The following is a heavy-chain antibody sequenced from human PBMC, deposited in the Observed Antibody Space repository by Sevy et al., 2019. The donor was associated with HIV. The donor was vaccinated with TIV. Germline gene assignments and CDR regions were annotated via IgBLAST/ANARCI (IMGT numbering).Heavy chain of an antibody. Sequence: GGSLRLSCAASGFTFSSYVMHWVRQAPGKGLEWVAVISYDGSNKYYADSVKGRFTVSRDNSKNTLYLQMNSLRAEDTAVYYCATGLTGTTRGFYYGMDVWGQGTTVTVSS. J-gene: IGHJ6*02. CDR2: ISYDGSNK. CDR1: GFTFSSYV. V-gene: IGHV3-30*03. CDR3: ATGLTGTTRGFYYGMDV. D-gene: IGHD1-7*01.